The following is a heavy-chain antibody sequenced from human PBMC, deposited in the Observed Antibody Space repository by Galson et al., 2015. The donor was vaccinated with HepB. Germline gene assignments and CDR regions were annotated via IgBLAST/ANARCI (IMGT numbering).Heavy chain of an antibody. Sequence: SLRLSCAASGFTFSSYGMHWVRQAPGKGLEWVAFIRYDGSNKYYADSVKGRFTISRDNSKNTLYLQMNSLRAEDTAVYYCANSCNGCITMVTGGYFQHWGQGTLVTVSS. D-gene: IGHD3-10*01. CDR3: ANSCNGCITMVTGGYFQH. V-gene: IGHV3-30*02. J-gene: IGHJ1*01. CDR1: GFTFSSYG. CDR2: IRYDGSNK.